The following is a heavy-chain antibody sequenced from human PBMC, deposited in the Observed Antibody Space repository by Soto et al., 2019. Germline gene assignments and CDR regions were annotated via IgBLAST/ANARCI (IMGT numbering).Heavy chain of an antibody. D-gene: IGHD3-10*01. CDR3: ASDRITMVRGVIIGNYYYYGMDV. CDR1: GGSVSSGSYY. J-gene: IGHJ6*02. CDR2: IYYSGST. Sequence: SETLSLTCTVSGGSVSSGSYYWSWIRQPPGKGLEWIGYIYYSGSTNYNPSLKSRVTISVDTSKNQFSLKLSSVTAADTAVYYCASDRITMVRGVIIGNYYYYGMDVWGQGTTVTVSS. V-gene: IGHV4-61*01.